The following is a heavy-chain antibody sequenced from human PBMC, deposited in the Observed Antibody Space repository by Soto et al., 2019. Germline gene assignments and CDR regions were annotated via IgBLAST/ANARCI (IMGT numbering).Heavy chain of an antibody. Sequence: EVQLVESGGGLVQPGESLTLSCAASGFPFSSYWMHWVRQAPGKGLVWVSRIKSDGSGTYYADSVQDRFTISRDNARKTLVLHMKGQGGDVTAVYFCSGGEGDRYDGNGYLGRHWGQGALVTVSS. J-gene: IGHJ4*02. V-gene: IGHV3-74*01. D-gene: IGHD5-18*01. CDR1: GFPFSSYW. CDR3: SGGEGDRYDGNGYLGRH. CDR2: IKSDGSGT.